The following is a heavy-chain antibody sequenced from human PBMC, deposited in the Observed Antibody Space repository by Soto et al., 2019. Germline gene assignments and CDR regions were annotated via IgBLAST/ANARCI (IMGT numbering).Heavy chain of an antibody. CDR2: IYDSTIT. D-gene: IGHD1-26*01. V-gene: IGHV4-61*01. CDR3: ASKDATNSFLTWFAP. J-gene: IGHJ5*02. Sequence: QVQLQESGPGLVKPSETLSLTCTVSGASVSSDQYYWTWVRQPPGKGLEWIGYIYDSTITNYNPSLKSRVTMPIDTSQNPVSLRLTSVTAADTAVYYCASKDATNSFLTWFAPWGQGTQVTVSS. CDR1: GASVSSDQYY.